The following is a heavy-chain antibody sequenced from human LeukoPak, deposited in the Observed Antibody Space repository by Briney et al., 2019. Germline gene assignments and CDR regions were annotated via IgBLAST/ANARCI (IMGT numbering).Heavy chain of an antibody. D-gene: IGHD3-9*01. CDR1: GYSFTSYW. CDR3: ARGRYDILTGYLTAFDI. CDR2: IYPGDSGT. Sequence: GESLKISCKGSGYSFTSYWIGWVRQMPGKGLEWMGIIYPGDSGTRYSPSFQGQVTISADKSISTAYLQWSSLKASDTAMYYCARGRYDILTGYLTAFDIWGQGTMVTVSS. J-gene: IGHJ3*02. V-gene: IGHV5-51*03.